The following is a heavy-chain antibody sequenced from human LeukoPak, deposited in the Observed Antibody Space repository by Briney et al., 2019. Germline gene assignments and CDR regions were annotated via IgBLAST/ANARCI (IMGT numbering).Heavy chain of an antibody. D-gene: IGHD4-17*01. CDR1: GFTFGDYA. CDR2: IRSKAYGGTA. CDR3: TRDYGDYKADY. V-gene: IGHV3-49*04. J-gene: IGHJ4*02. Sequence: GGSLRLSCTASGFTFGDYAVSWVRQAPGKGLEWVGFIRSKAYGGTAEYATSVKGRFTISRDDSKSIAYLQMNSLKTEDTAMYYCTRDYGDYKADYWGQGTLVTVSS.